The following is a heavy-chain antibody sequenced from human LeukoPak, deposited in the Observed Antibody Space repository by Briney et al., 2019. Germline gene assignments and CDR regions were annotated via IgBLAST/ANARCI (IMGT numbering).Heavy chain of an antibody. D-gene: IGHD4-17*01. CDR2: LYYSGNT. Sequence: PSETLSLTCTVSGGSISSSSYYWGWIRQPPGKGLEWIGTLYYSGNTYYNPSLKSRVTISVDASKNQFSLKLSSVTAADTAVYYCASPIYGDYTENGFDIWGQGTMVTVSS. CDR3: ASPIYGDYTENGFDI. J-gene: IGHJ3*02. CDR1: GGSISSSSYY. V-gene: IGHV4-39*07.